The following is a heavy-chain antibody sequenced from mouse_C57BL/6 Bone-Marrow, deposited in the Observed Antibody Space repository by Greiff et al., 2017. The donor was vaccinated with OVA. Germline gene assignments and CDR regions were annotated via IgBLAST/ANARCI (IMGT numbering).Heavy chain of an antibody. Sequence: QVQLQQPGAELVMPGASVKLSCKASGYTFTSYWMHWVKQRPGQGLEWIGEIDPSDSYTNYNQKFKGKSTLTVDKSSSTAYMQLSRLTSEDSAVYNGASDRDSILYAMDYWGQGTSVTVSS. J-gene: IGHJ4*01. D-gene: IGHD2-10*02. V-gene: IGHV1-69*01. CDR1: GYTFTSYW. CDR3: ASDRDSILYAMDY. CDR2: IDPSDSYT.